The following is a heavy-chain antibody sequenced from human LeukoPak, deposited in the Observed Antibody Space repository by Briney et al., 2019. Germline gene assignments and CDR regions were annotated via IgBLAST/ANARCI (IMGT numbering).Heavy chain of an antibody. CDR1: GFTFSSYS. V-gene: IGHV3-23*01. Sequence: GGSLRLSCAASGFTFSSYSMNWVRQAPGKGLEWVSAISGSGGSTYYADSVKGRFTISRDKSQNTLYLQMNSLRGEDTAVYYCAKSRQLGIAVAGNYFDYWGQGTLVTVSS. D-gene: IGHD6-19*01. CDR3: AKSRQLGIAVAGNYFDY. CDR2: ISGSGGST. J-gene: IGHJ4*02.